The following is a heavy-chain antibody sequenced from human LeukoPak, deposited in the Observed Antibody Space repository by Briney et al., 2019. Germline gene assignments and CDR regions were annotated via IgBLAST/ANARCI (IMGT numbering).Heavy chain of an antibody. CDR3: ARDRTPSDYGDYASAFDI. D-gene: IGHD4-17*01. V-gene: IGHV1-2*02. J-gene: IGHJ3*02. Sequence: ASVKVSCKASGYTFTSYDINWVRQATGQGLEWMGWMNPNSGGTNYAQKFQGRVTMTRDTSISTAYMELSRLRSDDTAVYYCARDRTPSDYGDYASAFDIWGQGTMVTVSS. CDR1: GYTFTSYD. CDR2: MNPNSGGT.